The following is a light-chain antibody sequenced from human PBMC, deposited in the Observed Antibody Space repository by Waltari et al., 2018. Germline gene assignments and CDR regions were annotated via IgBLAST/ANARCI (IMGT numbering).Light chain of an antibody. V-gene: IGLV1-40*01. CDR2: GNS. Sequence: QSVLTQPPSVSGAPGQRVTISCTGSSSNIGAGYDVHWYQQLPGPAPKLLIYGNSHRPSGVPDRFSGSKSGPSASLAIPGLQAEDEADYYCQSYDSSLSGSVFGGGTKLTVL. CDR3: QSYDSSLSGSV. CDR1: SSNIGAGYD. J-gene: IGLJ2*01.